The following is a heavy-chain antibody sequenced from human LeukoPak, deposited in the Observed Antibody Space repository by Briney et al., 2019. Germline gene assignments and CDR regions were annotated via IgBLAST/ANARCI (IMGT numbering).Heavy chain of an antibody. CDR3: ARDTIFGVVRPDARGFDP. CDR1: GFTFSSYS. V-gene: IGHV3-21*01. Sequence: GGSLRLSCAASGFTFSSYSMNWVRQAPGKGLEWVSSISSSSSYIYYADSVKGRFTISRDNAKNSLYLQMNSLRAEDTAVYYCARDTIFGVVRPDARGFDPWGQGTLVTVSS. D-gene: IGHD3-3*01. CDR2: ISSSSSYI. J-gene: IGHJ5*02.